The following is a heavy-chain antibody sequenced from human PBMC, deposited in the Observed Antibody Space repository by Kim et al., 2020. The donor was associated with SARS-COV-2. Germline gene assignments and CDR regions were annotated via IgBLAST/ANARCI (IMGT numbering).Heavy chain of an antibody. CDR2: MNPNSGNT. CDR1: GYTFTSYD. Sequence: ASVKVSCKASGYTFTSYDINWVRQATGQGLEWMGWMNPNSGNTGYAQKFQGRVTMTRNTSISTAYMELSSLRSEDTAVYYCARGRIDRVVVVIAIYYYYYMDVWGKGPTVTVSS. D-gene: IGHD2-21*01. CDR3: ARGRIDRVVVVIAIYYYYYMDV. V-gene: IGHV1-8*01. J-gene: IGHJ6*03.